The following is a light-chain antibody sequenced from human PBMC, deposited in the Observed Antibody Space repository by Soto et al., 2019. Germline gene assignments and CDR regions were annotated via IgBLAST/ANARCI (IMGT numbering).Light chain of an antibody. CDR2: LGS. CDR1: QSLLHSNGNNY. CDR3: QKYNSALLT. J-gene: IGKJ1*01. Sequence: DIVMTQSPLSLPVTPGEPASISCRSSQSLLHSNGNNYLAWYLQKPGQSPQLLIYLGSNRASGVPDRFSGSGSGTDFTLTISSLQAEDVAAYYCQKYNSALLTFGQGTKVEIK. V-gene: IGKV2-28*01.